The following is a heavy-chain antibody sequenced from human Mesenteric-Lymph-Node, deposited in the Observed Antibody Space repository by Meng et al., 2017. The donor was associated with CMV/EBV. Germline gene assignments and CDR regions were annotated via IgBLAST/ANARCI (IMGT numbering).Heavy chain of an antibody. D-gene: IGHD1-14*01. CDR1: NYIFSKYG. CDR3: ARELGVGNQRDYYYHAMDV. V-gene: IGHV1-18*01. CDR2: ISTYNVNT. Sequence: ASVKVSCKASNYIFSKYGIHWVRQAPGQGLEWMGWISTYNVNTNYAQRLQGRVTMTTDTSTNTAFVELRSLRSDDTAVYYCARELGVGNQRDYYYHAMDVWGQGTTVTVSS. J-gene: IGHJ6*02.